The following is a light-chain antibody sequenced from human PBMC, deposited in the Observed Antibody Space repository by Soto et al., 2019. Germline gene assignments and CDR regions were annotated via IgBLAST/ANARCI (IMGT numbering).Light chain of an antibody. V-gene: IGLV2-8*01. CDR3: SSYAGINTDVV. J-gene: IGLJ2*01. Sequence: QSVLTQPPSASGSPGQSVTISCTGTSSDVGGYGYVSWYQQHPGKAPKLMIFEVTKRASGVPNRFSGSKSVNTASLTVSGFQAEDEADYYCSSYAGINTDVVFGGGTKLTVL. CDR2: EVT. CDR1: SSDVGGYGY.